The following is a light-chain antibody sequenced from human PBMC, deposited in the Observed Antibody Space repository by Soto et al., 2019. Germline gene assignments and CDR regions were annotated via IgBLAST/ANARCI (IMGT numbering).Light chain of an antibody. CDR3: QKYSTSLT. Sequence: EILMTQSPATLSVSPGERVILSCRASQSVGSNLAWYQQKPGQAPRLLIRGASTRATGVPARFSGSGSGTEFTLTISSLQSEDFAVYYCQKYSTSLTFGGGTTLEIK. J-gene: IGKJ4*02. CDR2: GAS. V-gene: IGKV3-15*01. CDR1: QSVGSN.